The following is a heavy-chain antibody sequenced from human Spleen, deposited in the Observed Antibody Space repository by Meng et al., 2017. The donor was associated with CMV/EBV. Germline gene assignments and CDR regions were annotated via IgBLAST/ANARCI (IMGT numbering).Heavy chain of an antibody. V-gene: IGHV1-2*02. CDR2: INPYSGDT. D-gene: IGHD2-21*01. Sequence: ASVKVSCKASGYSFGDYYIHWVRLAPGQGLEWMGRINPYSGDTHFAQNFQARVSMTRDTSISTAYMEVTRLRSDDTAVYYCARDFSLFRRKSSQVTVSPIYYFDYWGQGTLVTVSS. J-gene: IGHJ4*02. CDR3: ARDFSLFRRKSSQVTVSPIYYFDY. CDR1: GYSFGDYY.